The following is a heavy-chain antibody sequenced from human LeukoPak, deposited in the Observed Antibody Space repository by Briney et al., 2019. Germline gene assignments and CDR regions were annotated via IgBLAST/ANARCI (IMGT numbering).Heavy chain of an antibody. CDR2: INHSGST. CDR1: GGSFSGYY. J-gene: IGHJ5*02. V-gene: IGHV4-34*01. CDR3: ARYTGIAVADTGNNWFDP. D-gene: IGHD6-19*01. Sequence: SETLSLTCAVYGGSFSGYYWSWIRQPPGKGLEWIGEINHSGSTNYNPSLKSRVTISVDTSKNQFSLKLSSVTAADTAVYYCARYTGIAVADTGNNWFDPWGQGTLVTVPS.